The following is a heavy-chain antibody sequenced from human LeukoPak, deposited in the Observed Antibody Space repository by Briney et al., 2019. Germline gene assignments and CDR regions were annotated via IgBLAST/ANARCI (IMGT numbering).Heavy chain of an antibody. CDR3: ARDLKYSSSPHY. CDR2: ISSSSSYI. V-gene: IGHV3-21*01. J-gene: IGHJ4*02. D-gene: IGHD6-13*01. CDR1: GFTFSSYS. Sequence: PGGSLRLSCAASGFTFSSYSMNWVRQAPGKGLEWVSSISSSSSYIYYADPVKGRFTISRDNAKNSLYLQMNSLRAEDTAVYYCARDLKYSSSPHYWGQGTLVTVSS.